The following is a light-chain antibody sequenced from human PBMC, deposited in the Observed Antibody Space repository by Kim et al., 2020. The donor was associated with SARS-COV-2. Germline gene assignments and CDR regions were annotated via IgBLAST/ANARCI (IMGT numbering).Light chain of an antibody. CDR2: SVS. J-gene: IGKJ2*01. CDR1: QGVCSHC. CDR3: QQYGIAPPYT. V-gene: IGKV3-20*01. Sequence: SPGEGATLSCRTSQGVCSHCLAGYQQKPGQAPRLLIYSVSNRATGIPDRFSGSGSGTDFTLTISRLEPEDFAVYYCQQYGIAPPYTFGQGTKLEI.